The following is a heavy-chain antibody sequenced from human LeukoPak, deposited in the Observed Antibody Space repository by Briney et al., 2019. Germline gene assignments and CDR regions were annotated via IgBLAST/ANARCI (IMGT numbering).Heavy chain of an antibody. V-gene: IGHV1-69*05. CDR3: ARLGQWSTFDY. CDR1: GGTFSSYA. Sequence: SVKVSCKASGGTFSSYAISWVRQAPGQGLEWMGGTIPIFGTANYAQKFQGRVTITRDTSASTAYMELSSLRSEDTAVYYCARLGQWSTFDYWGQGTLVTVSS. D-gene: IGHD6-19*01. J-gene: IGHJ4*02. CDR2: TIPIFGTA.